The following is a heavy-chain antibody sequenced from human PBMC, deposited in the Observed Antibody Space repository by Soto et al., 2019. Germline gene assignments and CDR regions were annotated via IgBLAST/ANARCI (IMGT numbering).Heavy chain of an antibody. Sequence: ASVKVSWKASGYTCTGYYIHWVLQAPGQGLEWMGWVNPNSGGTNYAQKFQGWVTMTRDTSISTAYMELSRLRSDDTAVYYCVTSRVSIAVAGETEYYFDYWGQGTLVTVSS. CDR2: VNPNSGGT. D-gene: IGHD6-19*01. V-gene: IGHV1-2*04. CDR3: VTSRVSIAVAGETEYYFDY. CDR1: GYTCTGYY. J-gene: IGHJ4*02.